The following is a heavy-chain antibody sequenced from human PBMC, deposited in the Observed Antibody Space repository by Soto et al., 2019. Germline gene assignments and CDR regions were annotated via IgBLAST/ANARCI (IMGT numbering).Heavy chain of an antibody. CDR1: GGSISSYY. CDR2: IYYSGST. D-gene: IGHD3-9*01. J-gene: IGHJ5*02. Sequence: SETLSLTCTVSGGSISSYYWSWIRQPPGKGLEWIGYIYYSGSTNYSPSLKSRVTISVDTSKNQFSLKLSSVTAADTAVYYCARVDWDNWFDPWGRGALVTVSS. V-gene: IGHV4-59*01. CDR3: ARVDWDNWFDP.